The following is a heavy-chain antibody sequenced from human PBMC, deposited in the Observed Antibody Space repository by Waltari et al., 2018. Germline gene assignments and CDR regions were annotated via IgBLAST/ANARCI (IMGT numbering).Heavy chain of an antibody. V-gene: IGHV7-4-1*02. CDR3: AREVVPSRTIVCNWFDP. J-gene: IGHJ5*02. Sequence: QVPLVQSGSELKKPGASVTSSCKASGYIFTSYAINWLRQAPGKGPELMGWITTNTGNPTYAQCFRGRFVFSFDTSVNTAYLEINSLKAVDTAIYYCAREVVPSRTIVCNWFDPWGQGTQVTVSS. D-gene: IGHD2-2*01. CDR2: ITTNTGNP. CDR1: GYIFTSYA.